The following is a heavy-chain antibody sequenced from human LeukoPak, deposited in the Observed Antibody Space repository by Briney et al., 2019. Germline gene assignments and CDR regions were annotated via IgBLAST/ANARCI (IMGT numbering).Heavy chain of an antibody. V-gene: IGHV1-18*01. CDR1: GYTFTSYG. D-gene: IGHD6-13*01. CDR3: ARGGYSSWALVY. CDR2: SSAYNGNT. Sequence: ASVKVSCKASGYTFTSYGISWERQAPGQGLEWMGWSSAYNGNTNYAQKLQGRVTMTTDRSKSTAYMELRSLRSDDTAVFYCARGGYSSWALVYWGQGTLVTVSS. J-gene: IGHJ4*02.